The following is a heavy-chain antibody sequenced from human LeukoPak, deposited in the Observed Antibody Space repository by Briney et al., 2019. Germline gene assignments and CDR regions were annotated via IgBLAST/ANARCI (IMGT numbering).Heavy chain of an antibody. CDR2: IYYSGST. CDR3: ARRPAVAGAFDI. D-gene: IGHD6-19*01. CDR1: GFTFSDYY. Sequence: GSLRLSCAASGFTFSDYYMSWIRQPPGKGLEWIGYIYYSGSTNYNPSLKSRVTISVDTSKNQFSLKLSSVTAADTAVYYCARRPAVAGAFDIWGQGTMVTVSS. V-gene: IGHV4-59*08. J-gene: IGHJ3*02.